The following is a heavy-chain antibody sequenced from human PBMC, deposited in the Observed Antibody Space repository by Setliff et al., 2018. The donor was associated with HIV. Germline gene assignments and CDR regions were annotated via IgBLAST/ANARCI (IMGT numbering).Heavy chain of an antibody. CDR1: GFSISSDGFY. J-gene: IGHJ3*01. V-gene: IGHV4-31*03. D-gene: IGHD2-2*01. CDR2: IFGSGIT. Sequence: PSETLSLTCTLSGFSISSDGFYWNWIRQRPGKGLEWIGYIFGSGITYYNPSLKSRLRISIDTSANQFSVELSSVTAADTALYFCARDDSIVLVPAIMRGDGFDFWGQGRMVTVSS. CDR3: ARDDSIVLVPAIMRGDGFDF.